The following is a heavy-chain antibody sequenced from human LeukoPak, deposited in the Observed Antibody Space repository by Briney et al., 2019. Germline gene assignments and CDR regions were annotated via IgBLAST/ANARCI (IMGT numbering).Heavy chain of an antibody. CDR1: GGSFSGYY. J-gene: IGHJ4*02. V-gene: IGHV4-34*01. CDR2: INHSGST. CDR3: ARGRGWFGELTLGY. Sequence: SETLSLTCAVYGGSFSGYYWSWIRQPPGKGLEWMGEINHSGSTNYNPSLKSRVTISVDTSKNQFSLKLSSVTAADTAVYYCARGRGWFGELTLGYWGQGTLVTVSS. D-gene: IGHD3-10*01.